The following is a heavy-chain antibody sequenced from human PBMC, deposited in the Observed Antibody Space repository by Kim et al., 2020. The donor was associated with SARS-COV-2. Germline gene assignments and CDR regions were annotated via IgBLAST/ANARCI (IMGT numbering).Heavy chain of an antibody. CDR2: ISYDGSNK. J-gene: IGHJ6*02. CDR1: GFTFSSYG. D-gene: IGHD3-9*01. CDR3: AKVKERNDILTGYYRGRSPKSSCYGMDV. Sequence: GGSLRLSCAASGFTFSSYGMHWVRQAPGKGLEWVAVISYDGSNKYYADSVKGRFTISRDNSKNTLYLQMNSLRAEDTAVYYCAKVKERNDILTGYYRGRSPKSSCYGMDVWGQGTTVTVSS. V-gene: IGHV3-30*18.